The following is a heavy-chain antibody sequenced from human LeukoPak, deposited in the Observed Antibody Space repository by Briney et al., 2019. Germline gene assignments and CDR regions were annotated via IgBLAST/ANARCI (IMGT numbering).Heavy chain of an antibody. CDR1: GGSISSYY. Sequence: PSETLSLTCTVSGGSISSYYWSWIRQPPGKGLEWIGYIYYSGSTNYNPSLKSRVTISVDTSKNQFSLKLSSVTAADTAVYYCARTPRTGYCSSTSCYTDAFDIWGQGTMVTVSS. J-gene: IGHJ3*02. CDR3: ARTPRTGYCSSTSCYTDAFDI. V-gene: IGHV4-59*01. CDR2: IYYSGST. D-gene: IGHD2-2*02.